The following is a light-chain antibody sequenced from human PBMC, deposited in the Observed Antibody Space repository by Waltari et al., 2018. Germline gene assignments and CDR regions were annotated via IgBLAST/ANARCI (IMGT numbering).Light chain of an antibody. J-gene: IGLJ2*01. V-gene: IGLV3-19*01. CDR3: NSRDSRGNHGV. Sequence: SSELTQDPAVSVALGQTVRITCQGDSLRSYYASWYQQKPGQAPVLVIYGKNERASGMPDRCCGSSSGNTGDCTILGAQAEDEAYYCCNSRDSRGNHGVFGGGPKLTVL. CDR2: GKN. CDR1: SLRSYY.